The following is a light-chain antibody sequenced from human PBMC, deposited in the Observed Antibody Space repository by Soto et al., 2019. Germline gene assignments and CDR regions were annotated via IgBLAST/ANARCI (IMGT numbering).Light chain of an antibody. J-gene: IGKJ2*01. CDR3: QQSHGIPYT. CDR2: AAS. CDR1: QTISTY. V-gene: IGKV1-39*01. Sequence: DIQMTQSPSSLSASVGDRVTITCRASQTISTYLNWYQQEPGKAPKLLIYAASSLQSGVPSRFSGSGSGTGFTLTISSLQPEDFAAYCCQQSHGIPYTFGQGTKLEIK.